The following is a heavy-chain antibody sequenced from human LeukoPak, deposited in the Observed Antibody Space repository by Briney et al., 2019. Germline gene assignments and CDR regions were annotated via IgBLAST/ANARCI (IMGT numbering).Heavy chain of an antibody. CDR1: GGSITRSNYY. V-gene: IGHV4-39*07. CDR3: ASTERCSTTCPLDY. CDR2: IYYSGTT. Sequence: PSETLSLTCTVSGGSITRSNYYWGWIRQPPGKGLEWIGGIYYSGTTYYNPSLKTRVTISLDTSMKKFSLKLNSVTAADTAVYYCASTERCSTTCPLDYWGQGTLVTVSS. J-gene: IGHJ4*02. D-gene: IGHD2-2*01.